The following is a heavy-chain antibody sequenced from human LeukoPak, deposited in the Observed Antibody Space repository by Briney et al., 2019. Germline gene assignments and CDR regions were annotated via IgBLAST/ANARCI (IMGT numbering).Heavy chain of an antibody. CDR3: ARSNYYDSSGYSLFDY. J-gene: IGHJ4*02. D-gene: IGHD3-22*01. V-gene: IGHV4-61*02. CDR2: IYTSGST. Sequence: SETLSLTCTVSGGSISSGSYYWSWIRQPAGKGLECIGRIYTSGSTNYNPSLKSRVTISVDTSKNQFSLKLSSVTAADTAVYYCARSNYYDSSGYSLFDYWGREPWSPSPQ. CDR1: GGSISSGSYY.